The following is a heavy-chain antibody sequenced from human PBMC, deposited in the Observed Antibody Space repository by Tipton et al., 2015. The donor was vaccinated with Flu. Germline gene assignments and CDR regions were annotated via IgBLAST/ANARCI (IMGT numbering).Heavy chain of an antibody. D-gene: IGHD6-13*01. V-gene: IGHV4-4*02. Sequence: SLRLSCAVSGGPISSSNWWSWVRQPPGKGLEWIGEIYHSGSTNYNPSLKSRVTISVDKSKNQFSLKLSSVTAADTAVYYCASWLSSSWYSSYFDYWGQGTLVTVSS. CDR1: GGPISSSNW. CDR3: ASWLSSSWYSSYFDY. CDR2: IYHSGST. J-gene: IGHJ4*02.